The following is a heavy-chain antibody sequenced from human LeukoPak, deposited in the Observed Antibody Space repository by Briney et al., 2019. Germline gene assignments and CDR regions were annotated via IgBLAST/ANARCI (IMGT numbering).Heavy chain of an antibody. CDR2: IYYSGNT. D-gene: IGHD3-10*01. J-gene: IGHJ5*02. CDR1: GGSISSFY. V-gene: IGHV4-59*01. CDR3: ARDRNYDSGTPFYFDT. Sequence: PSETLSLTCTVSGGSISSFYWSWIRQSPGKGLEWIRYIYYSGNTNYNPSLKSRVTISVETFKNQFSLNLTSVTAADAAVYFCARDRNYDSGTPFYFDTWGQGILVTVSS.